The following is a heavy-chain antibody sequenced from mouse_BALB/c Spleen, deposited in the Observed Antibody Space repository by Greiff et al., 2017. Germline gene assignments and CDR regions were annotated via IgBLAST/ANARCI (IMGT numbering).Heavy chain of an antibody. D-gene: IGHD1-2*01. CDR3: TRWYYGYDWYFDV. CDR2: IYPGNSDT. V-gene: IGHV1-5*01. CDR1: GYSFTSYW. Sequence: EVQLQQSGTVLARPGASVKMSCTASGYSFTSYWMHWVKQRPGQGLEWIGAIYPGNSDTSYNQKFKGKAKLTAVTSASTAYMELSSLTNEDSAVYYCTRWYYGYDWYFDVWGAGTTVTVSS. J-gene: IGHJ1*01.